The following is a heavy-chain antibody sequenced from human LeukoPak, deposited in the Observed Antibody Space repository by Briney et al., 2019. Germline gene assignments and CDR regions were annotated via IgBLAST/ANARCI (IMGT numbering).Heavy chain of an antibody. D-gene: IGHD2-2*01. V-gene: IGHV3-30*02. Sequence: GGSLRLSCAASGVSLSSYGMHWVRQAPGKGLEWVAWLPYDGSYNLTAASLKGRFTISRDNAKNSLYLQMNSLRAEDTAVYYCATYSSSNGREFQYWGQGTLVTVSS. J-gene: IGHJ1*01. CDR2: LPYDGSYN. CDR1: GVSLSSYG. CDR3: ATYSSSNGREFQY.